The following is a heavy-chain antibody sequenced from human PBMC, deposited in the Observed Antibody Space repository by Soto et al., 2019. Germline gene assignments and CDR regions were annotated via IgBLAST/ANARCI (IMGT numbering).Heavy chain of an antibody. V-gene: IGHV1-69*13. CDR3: ARDLKRYYDSSGYGYYYYGMDV. Sequence: SVKVSCKVSGGTFSSYAISWVRQAPGQGLEWMGGIIPIFGTANYAQKFQGRVTITADESTTTAYMELSSLRSEDTAVYYCARDLKRYYDSSGYGYYYYGMDVWGQGTTVTVS. CDR2: IIPIFGTA. J-gene: IGHJ6*02. CDR1: GGTFSSYA. D-gene: IGHD3-22*01.